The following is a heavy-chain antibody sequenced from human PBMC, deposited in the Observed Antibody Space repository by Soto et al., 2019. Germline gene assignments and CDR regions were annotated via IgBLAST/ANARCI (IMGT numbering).Heavy chain of an antibody. V-gene: IGHV1-18*04. J-gene: IGHJ4*02. CDR1: GYTFTNHG. D-gene: IGHD4-4*01. Sequence: ASVKVSCKTSGYTFTNHGVNWVRQAPGQGLEWMGWISAYNGDTDYAQKFQDRVTMTIDTSTNTVFMELRSLRSDDTAVYYCARDLDYSTSICAYWGQGTPVTVSS. CDR3: ARDLDYSTSICAY. CDR2: ISAYNGDT.